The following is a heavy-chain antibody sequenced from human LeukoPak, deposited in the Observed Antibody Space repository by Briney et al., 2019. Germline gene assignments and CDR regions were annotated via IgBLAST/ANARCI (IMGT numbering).Heavy chain of an antibody. V-gene: IGHV3-9*01. J-gene: IGHJ6*03. CDR1: GFTFDDYA. D-gene: IGHD5-24*01. Sequence: LGGSLRLSCAASGFTFDDYAMHWVRQAPGKGLEWVSGISWNSGSIGYADSVKGRFTISRDNSKNTLYLQMNSLRAEDTAVYYCAKGDRDGYDITHYYYYYYMDVWGKGTTVTVSS. CDR3: AKGDRDGYDITHYYYYYYMDV. CDR2: ISWNSGSI.